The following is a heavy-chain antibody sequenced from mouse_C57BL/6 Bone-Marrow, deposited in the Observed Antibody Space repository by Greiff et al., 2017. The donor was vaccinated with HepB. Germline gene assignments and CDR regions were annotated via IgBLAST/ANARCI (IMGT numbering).Heavy chain of an antibody. J-gene: IGHJ2*01. V-gene: IGHV1-81*01. CDR2: IYPRSGNT. CDR3: ARWGKLRRGGYYFDY. D-gene: IGHD2-4*01. Sequence: VQLQQSGAELARPGASVKLSCKASGYTFTSYGISWVQQRTGQGLEWIGEIYPRSGNTYYNEKLKGKATLTADTSSSTAYIEFRSLTAEDSAVFFCARWGKLRRGGYYFDYWGQGTTLTVSS. CDR1: GYTFTSYG.